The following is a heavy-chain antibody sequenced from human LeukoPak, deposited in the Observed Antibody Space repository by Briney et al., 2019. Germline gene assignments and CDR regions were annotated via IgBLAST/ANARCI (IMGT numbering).Heavy chain of an antibody. CDR2: ISSRNNDI. CDR1: GFIFRSYN. Sequence: GSLRLSCAASGFIFRSYNMNWVRQAPGKVLEWVASISSRNNDIYYGDSVRGRFTISRDNAKNSLYLQMNSLRAEDTAVYYCARDPPYYYYYMDVWGKGTTVTVSS. CDR3: ARDPPYYYYYMDV. J-gene: IGHJ6*03. V-gene: IGHV3-21*01.